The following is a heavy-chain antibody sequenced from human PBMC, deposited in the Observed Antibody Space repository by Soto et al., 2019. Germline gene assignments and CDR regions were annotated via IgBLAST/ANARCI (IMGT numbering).Heavy chain of an antibody. J-gene: IGHJ6*02. V-gene: IGHV3-21*01. CDR1: GFTFSSYS. Sequence: GGSLRLSCAASGFTFSSYSMNWVRQAPGKGLEWVSSISSSSSYIYYADSVKGRFTISRDNAKNSLYLQMNSLRAEDTAVYYCARDQSAGYCSSTSCYNYYYGMDVWGQGTTVTVS. CDR2: ISSSSSYI. D-gene: IGHD2-2*02. CDR3: ARDQSAGYCSSTSCYNYYYGMDV.